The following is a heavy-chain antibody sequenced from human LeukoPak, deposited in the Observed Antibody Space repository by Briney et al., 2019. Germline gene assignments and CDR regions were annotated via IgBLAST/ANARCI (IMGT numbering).Heavy chain of an antibody. D-gene: IGHD2-15*01. CDR1: GYTFTSYG. CDR3: ARAIDCSGGSCYDP. V-gene: IGHV1-18*04. CDR2: ISAYNGDT. J-gene: IGHJ5*02. Sequence: ASVKVSCKASGYTFTSYGISWVRQAPGQGLEWMGWISAYNGDTNYAQKLQGRVTMTTDTSTSTAYMELRSLRSDDTAVYYCARAIDCSGGSCYDPWGQGTLVTVSS.